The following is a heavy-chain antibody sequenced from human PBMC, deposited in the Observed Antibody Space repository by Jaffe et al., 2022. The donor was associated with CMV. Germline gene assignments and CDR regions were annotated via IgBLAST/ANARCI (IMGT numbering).Heavy chain of an antibody. D-gene: IGHD2-8*02. V-gene: IGHV3-15*01. CDR2: IKSKTDGGTT. J-gene: IGHJ5*02. CDR1: GFTFSNAW. Sequence: EVQLVESGGGLVKPGGSLRLSCAASGFTFSNAWMSWVRQAPGKGLEWVGRIKSKTDGGTTDYAAPVKGRFTISRDDSKNTLYLQMNSLKTEDTAVYYCTTDSVVYAGRYNWFDPWGQGTLVTVSS. CDR3: TTDSVVYAGRYNWFDP.